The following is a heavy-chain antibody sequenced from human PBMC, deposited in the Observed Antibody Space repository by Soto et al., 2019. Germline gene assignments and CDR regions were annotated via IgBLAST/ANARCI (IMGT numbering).Heavy chain of an antibody. CDR1: GYFFSDYS. J-gene: IGHJ1*01. Sequence: GGSLRLSCVVSGYFFSDYSMQWARQAPGKGLEWVALISPAGTNQYYTDSAKGRITISRDNSKISLYLQMDSLRPEDTGLYYCARGNSRISSRVFHHWGHGTLVTVSS. V-gene: IGHV3-30-3*01. D-gene: IGHD3-16*02. CDR2: ISPAGTNQ. CDR3: ARGNSRISSRVFHH.